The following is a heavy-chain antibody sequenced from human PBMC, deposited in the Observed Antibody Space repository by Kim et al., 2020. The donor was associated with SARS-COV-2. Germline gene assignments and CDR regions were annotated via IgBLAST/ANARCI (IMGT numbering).Heavy chain of an antibody. J-gene: IGHJ2*01. CDR1: GGSISSSSYY. Sequence: SETLSLTCTVSGGSISSSSYYWGWIRQPPGKGLEWIGSIYYSGSTYYNPSLKSRVTISVDTSKNQFSLKLSSVTAADTAVSYCARWGRIQLWLVLGYFDLWGRGTLVTVST. V-gene: IGHV4-39*01. CDR2: IYYSGST. D-gene: IGHD5-18*01. CDR3: ARWGRIQLWLVLGYFDL.